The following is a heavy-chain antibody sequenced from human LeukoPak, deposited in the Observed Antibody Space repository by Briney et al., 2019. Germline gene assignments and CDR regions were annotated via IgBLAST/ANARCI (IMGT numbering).Heavy chain of an antibody. Sequence: SETLSLTCTVSGGSISSSSYYWGWIRQPPGKGLEWIGSIYYSGSTYYNPSLKSRVTISVDTSKNQFSLNLNSVTAADTAIYYCARMFEYWGQGTLVTVSS. CDR1: GGSISSSSYY. CDR3: ARMFEY. V-gene: IGHV4-39*07. J-gene: IGHJ4*02. CDR2: IYYSGST.